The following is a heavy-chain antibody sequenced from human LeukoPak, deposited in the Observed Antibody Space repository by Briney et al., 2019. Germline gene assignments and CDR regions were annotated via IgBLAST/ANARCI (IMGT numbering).Heavy chain of an antibody. Sequence: RGSLRLSCAASGFTFSNYYMSWVRQAPGKGLEWVAHINKDGSEKYYVDSVKGRFTISRDNAKNSLYLQMNSLRVEDTAVYYCARDKVTYWGRGTLVTVSS. CDR3: ARDKVTY. CDR1: GFTFSNYY. CDR2: INKDGSEK. J-gene: IGHJ4*02. V-gene: IGHV3-7*01.